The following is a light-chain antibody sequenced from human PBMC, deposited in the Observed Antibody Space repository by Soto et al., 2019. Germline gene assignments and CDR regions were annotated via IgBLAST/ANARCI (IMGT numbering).Light chain of an antibody. CDR2: EGL. CDR1: SSDVGRYDL. V-gene: IGLV2-23*01. J-gene: IGLJ1*01. CDR3: CSYAGNSTYV. Sequence: QSALTQPASVSGSPGQSITISCTGTSSDVGRYDLVSWYQQHPGQAPKLMIYEGLKRPSGVSSRFSGSKSGNTASLTISGLQTDDEADYSCCSYAGNSTYVFGTGTKVTVL.